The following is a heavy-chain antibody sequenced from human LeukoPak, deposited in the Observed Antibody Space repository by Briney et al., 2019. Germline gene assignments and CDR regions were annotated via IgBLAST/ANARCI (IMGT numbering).Heavy chain of an antibody. D-gene: IGHD6-19*01. Sequence: GGSLRLSCAASGFTFTSFSFNWVRQAPGKGLEWVSVIYSGGSTYYADSVKGRFTISRDNSKNTLYLQMNSLRAEDTAVYYCARGLEYSSGWYYFDYWGQGTLVIVSS. CDR2: IYSGGST. J-gene: IGHJ4*02. CDR3: ARGLEYSSGWYYFDY. CDR1: GFTFTSFS. V-gene: IGHV3-53*01.